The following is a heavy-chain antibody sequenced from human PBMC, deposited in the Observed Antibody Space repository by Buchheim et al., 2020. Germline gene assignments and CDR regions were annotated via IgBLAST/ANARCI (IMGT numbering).Heavy chain of an antibody. CDR1: GFDFRSYT. V-gene: IGHV3-21*01. CDR3: ARDKDDIVTGYLHYFGY. CDR2: ISGGTGAYR. Sequence: EVHLVESGGGRVKPGGSLTLSCVASGFDFRSYTMNWVRLAPGKGLEWVASISGGTGAYRYYAESVKGRFTISRDDARKSVHLEMTRLRPEDTAVYFCARDKDDIVTGYLHYFGYWGQG. D-gene: IGHD3-9*01. J-gene: IGHJ4*02.